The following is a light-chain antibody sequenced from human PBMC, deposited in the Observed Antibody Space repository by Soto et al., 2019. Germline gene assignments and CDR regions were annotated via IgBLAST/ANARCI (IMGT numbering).Light chain of an antibody. CDR3: QQYSGYSLT. CDR1: QSVSSW. J-gene: IGKJ4*01. CDR2: KAS. V-gene: IGKV1-5*03. Sequence: DIQMTQSPSTLSASVGDRVTITCRASQSVSSWLAWYQQKPGKAPKLLIYKASSLESGVPSRFSGSESGTEFTLTISSLQPDDIATYYCQQYSGYSLTFGGGTKVEIK.